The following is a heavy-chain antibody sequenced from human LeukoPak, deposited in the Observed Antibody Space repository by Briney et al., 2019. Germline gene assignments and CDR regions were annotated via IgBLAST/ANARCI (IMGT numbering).Heavy chain of an antibody. CDR1: GFTFSSYT. CDR2: ISSSSSYI. CDR3: ARGAKYCSSTSCQPWFDP. Sequence: PGGSLRLSCAASGFTFSSYTMNWVRQAPGMGLEWVSSISSSSSYIYYADSVKGRFTISRDNAKNSLYLQMNSLRAEDTAVYYCARGAKYCSSTSCQPWFDPWGQGTLVTVPS. J-gene: IGHJ5*02. V-gene: IGHV3-21*01. D-gene: IGHD2-2*01.